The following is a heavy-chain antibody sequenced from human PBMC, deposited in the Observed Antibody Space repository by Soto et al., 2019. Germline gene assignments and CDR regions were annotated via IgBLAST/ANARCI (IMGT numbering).Heavy chain of an antibody. D-gene: IGHD1-1*01. CDR3: VKAGTMAGTGTTPRSFDI. J-gene: IGHJ3*02. CDR1: GFMFNAYG. V-gene: IGHV3-30*18. CDR2: ISSDGSNQ. Sequence: QVQLVESGGGVVQPGRSLRLSCAASGFMFNAYGMHWVRQTPGNGLEWVAVISSDGSNQYYEESVKGRFTISRDNSKNTLYLQMDSLRAEDTAVYFCVKAGTMAGTGTTPRSFDIWGRGTMVTVSS.